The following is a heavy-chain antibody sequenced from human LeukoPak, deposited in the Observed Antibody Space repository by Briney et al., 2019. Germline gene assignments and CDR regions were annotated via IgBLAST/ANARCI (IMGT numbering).Heavy chain of an antibody. CDR1: GFTFSNYG. Sequence: PGGSLRLSCAASGFTFSNYGMHWVRQAPGKGLEWVAFIRYDGSHKYFADSVKGRFTISRDNSKNPLYLQMNSLRAEDTAVYYCAKDRGIVGANYAAFGIWGQGTMVTVSS. CDR3: AKDRGIVGANYAAFGI. CDR2: IRYDGSHK. V-gene: IGHV3-30*02. D-gene: IGHD1-26*01. J-gene: IGHJ3*02.